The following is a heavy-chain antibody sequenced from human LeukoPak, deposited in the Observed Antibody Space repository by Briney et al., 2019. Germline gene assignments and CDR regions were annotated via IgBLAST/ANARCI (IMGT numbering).Heavy chain of an antibody. V-gene: IGHV3-23*01. Sequence: GGSLRLSCAASGFTFSSYSMNWVRQAPGKGLEWVSVISRGGDDIYYADSVKGRFTISRDNSKNTLYLQMNSLRPEDTAIYYCAKSSTPTLCRSLDYWGQGTLATVSS. CDR3: AKSSTPTLCRSLDY. D-gene: IGHD1-26*01. CDR2: ISRGGDDI. CDR1: GFTFSSYS. J-gene: IGHJ4*02.